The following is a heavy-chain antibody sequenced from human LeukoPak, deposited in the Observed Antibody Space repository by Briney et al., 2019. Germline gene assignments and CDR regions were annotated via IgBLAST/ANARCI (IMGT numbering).Heavy chain of an antibody. CDR2: MNPNSGDT. D-gene: IGHD5-12*01. CDR1: GYTFTDFD. Sequence: ASVKVSCKASGYTFTDFDINWVRQAPGQGLEWMGWMNPNSGDTVYAQKFQGRVTMTRDTSISTAYMELSGLRSEDTAVYYCARGRSTGYPYYFEYWGQGTLVTVSS. V-gene: IGHV1-8*01. CDR3: ARGRSTGYPYYFEY. J-gene: IGHJ4*02.